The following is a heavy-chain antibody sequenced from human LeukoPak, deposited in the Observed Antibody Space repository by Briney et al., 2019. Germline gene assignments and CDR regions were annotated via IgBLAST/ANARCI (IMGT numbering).Heavy chain of an antibody. CDR3: ARALTGTTGWFDP. D-gene: IGHD1-20*01. Sequence: ASVKVSCKASGYTFTCYDINWVRQATGQGLEWMGWNNPNSGGTNYAQKFQGRVTMTRDTSISTAYMELSRLRSDDTAVYYCARALTGTTGWFDPWGQGTLVTVSS. CDR2: NNPNSGGT. CDR1: GYTFTCYD. J-gene: IGHJ5*02. V-gene: IGHV1-2*02.